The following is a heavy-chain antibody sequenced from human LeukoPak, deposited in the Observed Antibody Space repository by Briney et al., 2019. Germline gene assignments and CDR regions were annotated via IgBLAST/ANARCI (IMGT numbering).Heavy chain of an antibody. CDR2: ISYDGSNK. D-gene: IGHD2-8*02. J-gene: IGHJ5*01. Sequence: PGRSLRLSCAASGFTFSSYAMHWVRQAPGKGLEWVAVISYDGSNKYYADSVKGRFTISRDNVDNVVYLQMNSLGAEDTAVYYCARVAVSGPTGWFDSWGQGTLVIVSS. V-gene: IGHV3-30-3*01. CDR1: GFTFSSYA. CDR3: ARVAVSGPTGWFDS.